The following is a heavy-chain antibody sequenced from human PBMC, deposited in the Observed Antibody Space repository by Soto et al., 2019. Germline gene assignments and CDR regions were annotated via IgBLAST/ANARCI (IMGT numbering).Heavy chain of an antibody. Sequence: ASVKGSCKASGYTFTSYGISWVRQAPGQGLEWMGWISAYNGNTNYAQKLQGRVTMTTDTSTSTAYMELRSLRSDATAVYYCACSGRRIAPEAWGRRSLVTVSS. V-gene: IGHV1-18*01. CDR3: ACSGRRIAPEA. D-gene: IGHD6-13*01. J-gene: IGHJ5*02. CDR1: GYTFTSYG. CDR2: ISAYNGNT.